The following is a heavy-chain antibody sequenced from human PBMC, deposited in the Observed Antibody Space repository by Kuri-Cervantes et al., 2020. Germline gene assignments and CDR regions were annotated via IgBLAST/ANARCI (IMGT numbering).Heavy chain of an antibody. CDR3: AREVCCSSTSCYWDLSYYYGMDV. Sequence: GESLKISCAASGFTFSSYWMHWVRQAPGKGLVWVSRINSDGSSTSYADSVKGRFTISRDNAKNSLYLQMNSLRDEDTAVYYCAREVCCSSTSCYWDLSYYYGMDVWGQGTTVTVSS. CDR1: GFTFSSYW. V-gene: IGHV3-74*01. CDR2: INSDGSST. J-gene: IGHJ6*02. D-gene: IGHD2-2*01.